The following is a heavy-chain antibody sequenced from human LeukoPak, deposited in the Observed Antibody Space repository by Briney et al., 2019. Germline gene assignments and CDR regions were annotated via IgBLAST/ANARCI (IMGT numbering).Heavy chain of an antibody. CDR3: ARAPESIVPAASFDP. CDR1: GFTVSSNY. Sequence: GGSLRLSCAASGFTVSSNYMSWVRQAPGKGLEWVSVIYSGGSTYYADSVKGRFTISRDNSKNTLYLQMNSLRAEDTAVYYCARAPESIVPAASFDPWGQGTLVTVSS. CDR2: IYSGGST. J-gene: IGHJ5*02. D-gene: IGHD2-2*01. V-gene: IGHV3-66*01.